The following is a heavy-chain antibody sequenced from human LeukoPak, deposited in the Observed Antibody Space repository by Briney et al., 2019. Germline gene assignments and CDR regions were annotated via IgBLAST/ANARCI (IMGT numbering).Heavy chain of an antibody. Sequence: PGGSLRLSCAASGFTFSSYWMHWVRQAPGKGLVWVSRINTDGSSTSYADSVKGRFTISRDNSKNTLYLQMNSLRAEDTAVYCCARVGSGWYGGYYFDYWGQGTLVTVSS. CDR2: INTDGSST. CDR3: ARVGSGWYGGYYFDY. D-gene: IGHD6-19*01. CDR1: GFTFSSYW. J-gene: IGHJ4*02. V-gene: IGHV3-74*01.